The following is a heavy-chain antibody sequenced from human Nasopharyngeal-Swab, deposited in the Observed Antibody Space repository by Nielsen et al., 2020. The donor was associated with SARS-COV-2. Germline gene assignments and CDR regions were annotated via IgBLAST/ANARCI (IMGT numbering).Heavy chain of an antibody. CDR3: ASGQCINGVCNPTDGLDV. Sequence: SVKVSCKASGFSLTYRFLHWMRQAPGQALEGMGWITPFNGNAKYAQKFQGRVSITRDGSKTTASLELSSLRPDDTAMYFCASGQCINGVCNPTDGLDVWGQGTSVTVSS. J-gene: IGHJ6*02. V-gene: IGHV1-45*02. CDR2: ITPFNGNA. D-gene: IGHD2-8*01. CDR1: GFSLTYRF.